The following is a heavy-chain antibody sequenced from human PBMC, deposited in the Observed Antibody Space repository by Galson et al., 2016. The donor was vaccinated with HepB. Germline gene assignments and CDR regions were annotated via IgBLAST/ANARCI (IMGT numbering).Heavy chain of an antibody. CDR3: ANRVEPGAGEVYYYYTIDV. Sequence: SVKVSCKASGGTFSNYAICWVRQAPGQGLEWMGGIIPIFGTANYAHNFQGRVTITADESTSTFYMELNNLRSEDTAVYFCANRVEPGAGEVYYYYTIDVWGQGTPVTVSS. J-gene: IGHJ6*02. V-gene: IGHV1-69*13. CDR2: IIPIFGTA. D-gene: IGHD2-2*01. CDR1: GGTFSNYA.